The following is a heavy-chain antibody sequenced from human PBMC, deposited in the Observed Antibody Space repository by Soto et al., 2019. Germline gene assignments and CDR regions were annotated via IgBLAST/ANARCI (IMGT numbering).Heavy chain of an antibody. CDR3: ARVYSSGWAMPFDS. CDR2: ISDYNSNT. CDR1: GYTFTSYG. V-gene: IGHV1-18*01. D-gene: IGHD6-19*01. Sequence: QVHLVQSGAEVKKPGASVKVSCKASGYTFTSYGISWVRQAPGQGLEWMGWISDYNSNTNYAQKRQGRVTMTTDTTTNTAYMELRSLRSDDTAVYYCARVYSSGWAMPFDSWGQGTLVPVSS. J-gene: IGHJ4*02.